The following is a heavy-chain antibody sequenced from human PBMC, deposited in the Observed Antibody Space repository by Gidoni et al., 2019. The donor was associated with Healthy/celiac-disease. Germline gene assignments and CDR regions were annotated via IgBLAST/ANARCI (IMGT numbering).Heavy chain of an antibody. D-gene: IGHD1-26*01. CDR2: VYTSGST. J-gene: IGHJ6*02. V-gene: IGHV4-61*02. CDR3: ARTPTNYYYYGMDV. Sequence: QVQLQESGPGLVKPSQTLSRTCTVPGGSISSGSYYWRWIRQPAGTGLEWIGRVYTSGSTNYNPSLKSRVTISVDTSRNQFSLKLSSVTAADTAVYYCARTPTNYYYYGMDVWGQGTTVTVSS. CDR1: GGSISSGSYY.